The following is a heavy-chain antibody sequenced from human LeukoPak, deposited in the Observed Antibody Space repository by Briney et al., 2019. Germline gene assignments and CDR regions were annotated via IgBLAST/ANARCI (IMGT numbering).Heavy chain of an antibody. CDR1: GFTFDDYA. CDR3: AKASTTVTSPFDY. D-gene: IGHD4-17*01. J-gene: IGHJ4*02. Sequence: GGSLRLSCAASGFTFDDYAMHWVRQAPGKGLEWVSGISWNSGSIGYADSVKGRFTISRDNAKNSLYLQMNSLRAEDTALYYCAKASTTVTSPFDYWGQGTLVTVSS. CDR2: ISWNSGSI. V-gene: IGHV3-9*01.